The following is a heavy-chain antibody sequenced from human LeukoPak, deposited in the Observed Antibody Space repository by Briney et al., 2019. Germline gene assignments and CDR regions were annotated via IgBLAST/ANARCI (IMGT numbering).Heavy chain of an antibody. Sequence: GGSLRLSCAASGFTFSGSGMHWVRQAPGKGLEWVAVIWYDGSHQYYADSVKGRFTISRDNSKNTLDLQMNSLRVEDTAVYFCAKDKDTPATAQPQRGYFESWGQGTLVTVSS. CDR2: IWYDGSHQ. CDR1: GFTFSGSG. V-gene: IGHV3-33*06. D-gene: IGHD2-15*01. CDR3: AKDKDTPATAQPQRGYFES. J-gene: IGHJ4*02.